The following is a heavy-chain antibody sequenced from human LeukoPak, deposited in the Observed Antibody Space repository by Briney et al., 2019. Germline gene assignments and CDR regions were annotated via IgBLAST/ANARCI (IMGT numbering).Heavy chain of an antibody. CDR1: GESFSDYY. Sequence: PSETLSLTCAVYGESFSDYYWSWIRQPPGKGLEWIGEINHSGSTNYNPSLKSRVTISVDTSKNQFSLKLSSVTAADTAVYYCAREHCSGGSCYSIYYYYYMDVWGKGTTVTVSS. D-gene: IGHD2-15*01. V-gene: IGHV4-34*01. CDR2: INHSGST. J-gene: IGHJ6*03. CDR3: AREHCSGGSCYSIYYYYYMDV.